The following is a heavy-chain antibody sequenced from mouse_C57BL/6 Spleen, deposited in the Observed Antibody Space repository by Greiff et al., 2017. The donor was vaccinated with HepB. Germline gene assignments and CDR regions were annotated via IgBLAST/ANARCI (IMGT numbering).Heavy chain of an antibody. D-gene: IGHD2-4*01. CDR3: AKGGLRPYFDY. J-gene: IGHJ2*01. Sequence: EVQLQQSGPELVKPGASVKISCKASGYTFTDYYMNWVKQSHGKSLEWIGDINPNNGGTSYNQKFKGKATLTVDKSSSTAYMELRSLTSEDSAVYYCAKGGLRPYFDYWGQGTTLTVSS. CDR1: GYTFTDYY. V-gene: IGHV1-26*01. CDR2: INPNNGGT.